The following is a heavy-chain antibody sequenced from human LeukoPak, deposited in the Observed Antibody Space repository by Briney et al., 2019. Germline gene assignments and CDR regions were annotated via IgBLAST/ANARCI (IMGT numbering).Heavy chain of an antibody. CDR3: ARESTIFGVVREWPGDAFDI. CDR2: IYTSGSS. CDR1: GGSISSYY. J-gene: IGHJ3*02. Sequence: SETLSLTCAVSGGSISSYYWSWIRQPAGKGLEWIGRIYTSGSSNYNPSLKSRVTMSVDTSKNQFSLKLSSVTAADTAVYYCARESTIFGVVREWPGDAFDIWGQGTMVTVSS. D-gene: IGHD3-3*01. V-gene: IGHV4-4*07.